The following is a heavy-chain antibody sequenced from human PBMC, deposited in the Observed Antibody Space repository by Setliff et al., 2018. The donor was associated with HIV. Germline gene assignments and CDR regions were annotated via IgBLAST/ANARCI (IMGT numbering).Heavy chain of an antibody. CDR2: ISDDGTIK. CDR3: ARGGPDFWSGYIDY. Sequence: GGSLRLSCAASGFTFSNYAIHWVRQAPGKGLDWLALISDDGTIKYYADSVKGRFTSSRDNSKNTLYLQMNSLRAEDTAVYYCARGGPDFWSGYIDYWGQGTLVTVSS. D-gene: IGHD3-3*01. V-gene: IGHV3-30*04. J-gene: IGHJ4*02. CDR1: GFTFSNYA.